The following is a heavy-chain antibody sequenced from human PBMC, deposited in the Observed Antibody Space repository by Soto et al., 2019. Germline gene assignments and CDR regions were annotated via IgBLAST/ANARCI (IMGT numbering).Heavy chain of an antibody. CDR1: GISFGSSG. D-gene: IGHD2-2*01. CDR3: ARDGAHQDIAY. J-gene: IGHJ4*02. CDR2: IWYDGSNQ. Sequence: QVQLVESGGGVVQPGRSLRLSCVASGISFGSSGMHWVRQAPGKGLEWVAFIWYDGSNQYYSDSVKGRFTISRDNSMNTVSLQMDSLRVEDTGIYYCARDGAHQDIAYWGQGTLVTVSS. V-gene: IGHV3-33*01.